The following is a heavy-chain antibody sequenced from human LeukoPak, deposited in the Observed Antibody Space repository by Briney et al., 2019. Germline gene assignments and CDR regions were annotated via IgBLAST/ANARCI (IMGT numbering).Heavy chain of an antibody. Sequence: PSETLSLTCTVSGFSISSGHYWGWVRQPPGAGLEWIGRVSQSGTTYYNPSLKSRVTTSVDMSKNQFSLRLRPVTAADTAVYYCARIFIRNGYSSYFDCWGQGTLVTVSS. J-gene: IGHJ4*02. CDR2: VSQSGTT. CDR3: ARIFIRNGYSSYFDC. V-gene: IGHV4-38-2*02. CDR1: GFSISSGHY. D-gene: IGHD5-18*01.